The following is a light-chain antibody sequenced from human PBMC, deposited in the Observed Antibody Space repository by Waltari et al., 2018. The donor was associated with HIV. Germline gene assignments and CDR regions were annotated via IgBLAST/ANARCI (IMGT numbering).Light chain of an antibody. Sequence: QSALTQPRSVSGSPGQSVTLSCTGTSSDVGGYNYVSCSQQYPGKAPKLMIYDVSKRPSGVPDRFSGSKSGNTASLTISGLQAEDEGDYYCCSYAGSYTRIWVFGGGTKLTVL. CDR1: SSDVGGYNY. V-gene: IGLV2-11*01. CDR2: DVS. CDR3: CSYAGSYTRIWV. J-gene: IGLJ3*02.